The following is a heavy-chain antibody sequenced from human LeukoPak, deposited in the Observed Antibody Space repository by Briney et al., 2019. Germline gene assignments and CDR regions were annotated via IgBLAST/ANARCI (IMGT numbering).Heavy chain of an antibody. V-gene: IGHV1-2*02. J-gene: IGHJ3*02. D-gene: IGHD2-2*01. Sequence: GASVKVSCKASGYTFTGYYMRWVRQAPGQGLEWMGWINPNSGGTNYAQKFQGRVTMTRDTSISTAYMELSRLRSDDTAVYYCASDIVVVPAANGHAFDIWGQGTMVTVSS. CDR1: GYTFTGYY. CDR2: INPNSGGT. CDR3: ASDIVVVPAANGHAFDI.